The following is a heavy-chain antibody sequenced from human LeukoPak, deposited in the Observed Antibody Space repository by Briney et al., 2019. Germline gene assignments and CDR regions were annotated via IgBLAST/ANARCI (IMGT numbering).Heavy chain of an antibody. CDR1: GGSISSSSYY. V-gene: IGHV4-61*02. CDR3: ARHSSSWHNRGFDY. J-gene: IGHJ4*02. D-gene: IGHD6-13*01. CDR2: IYTSGST. Sequence: SETLSLTCTVSGGSISSSSYYWGWIRQPAGKGLEWIGRIYTSGSTNYNPSLKSRVTISVDTSKNQFSLKLSSVTAADTAVYYCARHSSSWHNRGFDYWGQGTLVTVSS.